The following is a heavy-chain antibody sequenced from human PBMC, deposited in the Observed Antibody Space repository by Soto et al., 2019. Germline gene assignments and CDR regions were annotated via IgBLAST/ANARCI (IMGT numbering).Heavy chain of an antibody. Sequence: QVQLVESGGGVVQPGRSLRLSCAASGFTFSSYAMHWVRQAPGKGLEWVAVISYDGSNKYYADSVKGRFTISRDNSENTLYLQMNSLRAEDTAVYYCAGPSYTGYSSSWFDYWGQGTLVTVSS. CDR2: ISYDGSNK. D-gene: IGHD6-13*01. CDR1: GFTFSSYA. V-gene: IGHV3-30-3*01. J-gene: IGHJ4*02. CDR3: AGPSYTGYSSSWFDY.